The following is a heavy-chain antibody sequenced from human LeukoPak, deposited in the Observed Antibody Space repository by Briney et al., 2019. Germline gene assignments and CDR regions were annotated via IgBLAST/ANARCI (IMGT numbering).Heavy chain of an antibody. J-gene: IGHJ4*02. V-gene: IGHV1-2*02. Sequence: ASVKVSCKASGYTFTGYYMHWVRQAPGQGLEWMGWINPNSGGTNYAQKFQGRVTMTRDTSISTAYMELSSLRSEDTAVYYCASSIDCSGGSCYLRQGGYYFDYWGQGTLVTVSS. CDR1: GYTFTGYY. CDR2: INPNSGGT. CDR3: ASSIDCSGGSCYLRQGGYYFDY. D-gene: IGHD2-15*01.